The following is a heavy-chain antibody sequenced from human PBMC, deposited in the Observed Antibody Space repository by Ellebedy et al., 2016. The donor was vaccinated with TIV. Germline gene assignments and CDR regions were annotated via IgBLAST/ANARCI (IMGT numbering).Heavy chain of an antibody. CDR1: GYTFSSYG. J-gene: IGHJ4*02. CDR2: ISAYNDNT. V-gene: IGHV1-18*01. Sequence: ASVKVSCXASGYTFSSYGISWVRQAPGQGLEWMGWISAYNDNTNYAQKLQGRVTMTTDTSTSTAYMELRSLRSDDTAVYYCARDAHASYYDSRGYDNWGQGTLVTVSS. D-gene: IGHD3-22*01. CDR3: ARDAHASYYDSRGYDN.